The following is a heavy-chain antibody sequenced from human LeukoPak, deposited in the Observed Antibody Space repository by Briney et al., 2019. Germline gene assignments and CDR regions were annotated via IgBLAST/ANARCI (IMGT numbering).Heavy chain of an antibody. D-gene: IGHD2-2*01. CDR3: ARQSYADVGYYFDY. CDR1: GFTFSNYG. Sequence: GGSLRLSCAASGFTFSNYGMSWVRQAPGKGLEWVSGISGSGGSTYYADSVKGRFTISRDNSKNTLYLQRNSLRVEDTAVYYCARQSYADVGYYFDYWGQGTLVTVSS. J-gene: IGHJ4*02. CDR2: ISGSGGST. V-gene: IGHV3-23*01.